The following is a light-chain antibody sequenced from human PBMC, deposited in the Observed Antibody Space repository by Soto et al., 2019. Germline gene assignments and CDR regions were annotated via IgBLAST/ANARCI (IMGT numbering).Light chain of an antibody. CDR3: SSYTSISALDV. J-gene: IGLJ1*01. V-gene: IGLV2-14*01. Sequence: QSVLTQPASVSGSPGQSITISCTGTRTDVSGFNHVSWYQQHPGKAPKVIIYEVYNRPSGVSSRFSGSKSGNTASLTISGLQAEDEADYYCSSYTSISALDVFGTGTKVTVL. CDR2: EVY. CDR1: RTDVSGFNH.